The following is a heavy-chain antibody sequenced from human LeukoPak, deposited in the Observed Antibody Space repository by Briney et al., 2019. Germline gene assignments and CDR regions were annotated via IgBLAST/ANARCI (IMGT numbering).Heavy chain of an antibody. J-gene: IGHJ5*02. CDR1: GYTFTGYY. Sequence: ASVKVSCKTSGYTFTGYYIHWVRQAPGQGLEWMGWINPNNGDTKYAQKFLGRVTMTRDTSISTAYMELSSLRSDDTAVYYCARGFWFGEEDWFDTWGQGTLVTVSS. V-gene: IGHV1-2*02. D-gene: IGHD3-10*01. CDR3: ARGFWFGEEDWFDT. CDR2: INPNNGDT.